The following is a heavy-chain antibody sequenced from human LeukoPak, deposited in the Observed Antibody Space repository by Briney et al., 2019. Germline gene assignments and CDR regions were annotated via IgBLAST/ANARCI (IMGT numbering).Heavy chain of an antibody. J-gene: IGHJ6*02. CDR3: ARHVRSGPAYYYDSSPSYGMDV. Sequence: GESLQISCKGSGYIFTSYWIGWVRQMPGKGLEWMGIIYPGDSGPRYSPSVQGQVTISADKSISTAYLQWSSLKASDTAMYYCARHVRSGPAYYYDSSPSYGMDVWGQGTTVTVSS. CDR1: GYIFTSYW. CDR2: IYPGDSGP. V-gene: IGHV5-51*01. D-gene: IGHD3-22*01.